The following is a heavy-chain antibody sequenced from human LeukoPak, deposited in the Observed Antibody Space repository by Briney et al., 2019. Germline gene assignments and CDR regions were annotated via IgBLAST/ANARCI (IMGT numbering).Heavy chain of an antibody. D-gene: IGHD3-9*01. CDR1: GYTFTSYG. CDR2: ISAYNGNT. CDR3: ARSGGYYDILTGYYYFDY. Sequence: ASVKVSCKASGYTFTSYGISWVRQPPGQGLEWMGWISAYNGNTNYAQKLQGRVTMTTDTSTSTAYMELRSLRSDDTAVYYCARSGGYYDILTGYYYFDYWGQGTLVTVSS. J-gene: IGHJ4*02. V-gene: IGHV1-18*01.